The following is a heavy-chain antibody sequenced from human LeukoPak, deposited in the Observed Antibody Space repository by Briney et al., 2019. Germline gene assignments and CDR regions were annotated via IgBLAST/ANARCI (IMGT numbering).Heavy chain of an antibody. V-gene: IGHV3-7*01. Sequence: GGSLRLSCAASGFSFSPYSMSWVRQAPGKGLEWVATIKQAGSGYYYVDSVQGRFTISRDDAEDSVSLQMNSLRAEDTAVYYCARDHSSRYYDILTGYYLSHPTYFDYWGQGTLVTVSS. CDR2: IKQAGSGY. J-gene: IGHJ4*02. D-gene: IGHD3-9*01. CDR3: ARDHSSRYYDILTGYYLSHPTYFDY. CDR1: GFSFSPYS.